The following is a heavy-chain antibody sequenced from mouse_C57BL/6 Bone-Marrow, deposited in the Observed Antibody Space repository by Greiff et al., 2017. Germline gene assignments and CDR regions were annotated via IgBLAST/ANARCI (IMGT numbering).Heavy chain of an antibody. CDR3: AINTVVAAY. Sequence: EVHLVESGGGLVKPGGSLKLSCAASGFTFSSYAMSWVRQTPEKRLEWVATISDGGSYTYYPDNVKGRFTISRDNAKNNLYLQMSHLKSEDTAMYYSAINTVVAAYWGQGTPLTVSS. CDR2: ISDGGSYT. CDR1: GFTFSSYA. D-gene: IGHD1-1*01. V-gene: IGHV5-4*01. J-gene: IGHJ2*01.